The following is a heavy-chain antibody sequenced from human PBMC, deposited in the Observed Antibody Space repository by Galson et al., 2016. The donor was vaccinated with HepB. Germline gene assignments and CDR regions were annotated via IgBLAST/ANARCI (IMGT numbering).Heavy chain of an antibody. D-gene: IGHD2-8*01. Sequence: SLRLSCAASGFTFSTYWMNWARQAPGKGLEWVANIKQDGSEKYYVDSVKGRFTISRDNAKNSLYLQMNSLRAEDTAVYYCAKVTRDWDPLPNGCWGQGTLVTVSS. J-gene: IGHJ4*02. V-gene: IGHV3-7*01. CDR3: AKVTRDWDPLPNGC. CDR2: IKQDGSEK. CDR1: GFTFSTYW.